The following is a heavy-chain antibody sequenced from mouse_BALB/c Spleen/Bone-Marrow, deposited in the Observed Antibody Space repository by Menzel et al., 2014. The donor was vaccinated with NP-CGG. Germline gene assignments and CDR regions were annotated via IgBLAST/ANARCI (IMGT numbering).Heavy chain of an antibody. CDR2: IHPSDSET. J-gene: IGHJ2*01. CDR1: GYSFTSYW. D-gene: IGHD1-1*01. CDR3: AREGWEYDGFDF. Sequence: QVQLQQSGAELVRPGASVKLSCKASGYSFTSYWMNWVKQRPGQGLEWIGMIHPSDSETRLNQKFKDKATLTVDKSSSTAYIILNSTTPEDSADYYCAREGWEYDGFDFWGPGTTVTVSS. V-gene: IGHV1S82*01.